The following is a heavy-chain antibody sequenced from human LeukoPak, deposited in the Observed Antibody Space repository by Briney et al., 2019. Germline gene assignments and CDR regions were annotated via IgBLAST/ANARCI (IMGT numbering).Heavy chain of an antibody. D-gene: IGHD5-12*01. Sequence: GGSLRLSCVASGFPFSSYWMTWVRQAPGTGLEWVANIKKDGSEKYYVDSVKGRFTISRDNAKNSLYLQMNSLRAEDTAIYYCARGKYSGNDYHFDYWGQGTLVIVSS. CDR1: GFPFSSYW. J-gene: IGHJ4*02. CDR2: IKKDGSEK. CDR3: ARGKYSGNDYHFDY. V-gene: IGHV3-7*03.